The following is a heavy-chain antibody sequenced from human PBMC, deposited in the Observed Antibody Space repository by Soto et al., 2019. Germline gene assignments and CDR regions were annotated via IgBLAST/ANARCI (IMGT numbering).Heavy chain of an antibody. CDR2: ISGSGGST. V-gene: IGHV3-23*01. D-gene: IGHD3-22*01. Sequence: EVQLLESGGGLVQPGGSLRLSCAASGFTFSSYAMTWVRQAPGKGLEWVSSISGSGGSTYYAESVKGRFTISRDNSKKTLSLQMNNLRAEDTAVYYCAKDGQSYNYYDGSGYPQGFDLWGQGTMVTVSS. CDR1: GFTFSSYA. CDR3: AKDGQSYNYYDGSGYPQGFDL. J-gene: IGHJ3*01.